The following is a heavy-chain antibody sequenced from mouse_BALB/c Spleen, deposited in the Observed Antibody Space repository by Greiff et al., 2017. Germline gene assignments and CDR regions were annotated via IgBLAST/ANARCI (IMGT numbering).Heavy chain of an antibody. CDR1: GYTFSSYW. Sequence: QVQLKQSGAELMKPGASVKISCKATGYTFSSYWIEWVKQRPGHGLEWIGEILPGSGSTNYNEKFKGKATFTADTSSNTAYMQLSSLTSEDSAVYYCARLCYGSSGYFDVWGAGTTVTVSS. CDR3: ARLCYGSSGYFDV. D-gene: IGHD1-1*01. J-gene: IGHJ1*01. CDR2: ILPGSGST. V-gene: IGHV1-9*01.